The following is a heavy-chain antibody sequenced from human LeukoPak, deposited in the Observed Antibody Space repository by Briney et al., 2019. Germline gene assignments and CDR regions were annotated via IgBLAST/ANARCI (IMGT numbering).Heavy chain of an antibody. V-gene: IGHV4-61*02. CDR3: ARDSFRLWFGELLYYMDV. CDR1: GGSISSGSYY. D-gene: IGHD3-10*01. J-gene: IGHJ6*03. Sequence: PSETLSLTCTVSGGSISSGSYYWSWIRQPAGKGLEWIVRIYTSGSTNYNPSLKSRITISVNTSKNKFSLKLSSVTAADTAVYYCARDSFRLWFGELLYYMDVWGKGTTVTVSS. CDR2: IYTSGST.